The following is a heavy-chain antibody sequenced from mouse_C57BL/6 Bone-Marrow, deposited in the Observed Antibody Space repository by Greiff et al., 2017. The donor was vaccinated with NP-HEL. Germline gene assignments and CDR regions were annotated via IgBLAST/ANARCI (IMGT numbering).Heavy chain of an antibody. CDR1: GYTFTSYW. J-gene: IGHJ4*01. CDR3: ERYEAATGTRAMAY. D-gene: IGHD4-1*02. CDR2: INPSSGYT. Sequence: VQLQQSGAELAKPGASVKLSCKASGYTFTSYWMHWVKQRPGQGLEWIGYINPSSGYTKYNQKFKDKATLTADKSSSTAYMQLSSLTSEDSAVLYCERYEAATGTRAMAYWGRGTSATLSA. V-gene: IGHV1-7*01.